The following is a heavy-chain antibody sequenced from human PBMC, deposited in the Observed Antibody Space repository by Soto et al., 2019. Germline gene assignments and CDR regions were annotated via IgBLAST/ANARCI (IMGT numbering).Heavy chain of an antibody. V-gene: IGHV4-4*07. D-gene: IGHD6-13*01. Sequence: SDAVSGTCIDFGGSMSSYHWSWIRQPAGKGLEWIGHIHSSGSTNYNPSLKSRVTMSVDTSKNQFSLRLMSLTAADTAVYYCARDQGVAAAGITWLRPWAQGSVF. CDR3: ARDQGVAAAGITWLRP. J-gene: IGHJ1*01. CDR2: IHSSGST. CDR1: GGSMSSYH.